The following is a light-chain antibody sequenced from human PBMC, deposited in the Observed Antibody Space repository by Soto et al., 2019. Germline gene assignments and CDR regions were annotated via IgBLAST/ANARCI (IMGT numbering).Light chain of an antibody. CDR2: DVS. CDR1: SSDVGGYNY. V-gene: IGLV2-14*01. Sequence: QSVLTQPASVSGSPGQSITISCTGTSSDVGGYNYVSWYQQHPGKAPKLMIYDVSNRPSGVSNRFSGSKSGNTASLTISGLQAEDEADYYCPLYTSSSSYVLGTGTKVTVL. CDR3: PLYTSSSSYV. J-gene: IGLJ1*01.